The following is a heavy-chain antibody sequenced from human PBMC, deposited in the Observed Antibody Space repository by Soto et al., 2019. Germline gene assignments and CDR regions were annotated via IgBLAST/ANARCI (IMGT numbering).Heavy chain of an antibody. D-gene: IGHD2-21*02. CDR1: GFTFSSYA. CDR2: ISGSGGST. CDR3: AKTHTDESYCGGDCYSYYYYGMDV. V-gene: IGHV3-23*01. Sequence: PGGSLRLSCAASGFTFSSYAMSWVRQAPGKGLEWVSAISGSGGSTYYADSVKGRFTISRDNSKNTLYLQMNSLRAEDTAVYYCAKTHTDESYCGGDCYSYYYYGMDVWGQGTTGTVSS. J-gene: IGHJ6*02.